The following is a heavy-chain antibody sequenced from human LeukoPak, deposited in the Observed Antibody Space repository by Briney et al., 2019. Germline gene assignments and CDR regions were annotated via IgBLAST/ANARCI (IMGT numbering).Heavy chain of an antibody. D-gene: IGHD2/OR15-2a*01. J-gene: IGHJ4*02. CDR3: ASAPHVNYFDF. CDR1: GGSISSSSYH. Sequence: PSETLSLTCTVSGGSISSSSYHWGWIRQPPGKGLEWIGSIYYTGPTYYSPSLRSRLAMSVETSKNQFSLQLTSLTAADTAVYYCASAPHVNYFDFWGQGALVTVSA. CDR2: IYYTGPT. V-gene: IGHV4-39*07.